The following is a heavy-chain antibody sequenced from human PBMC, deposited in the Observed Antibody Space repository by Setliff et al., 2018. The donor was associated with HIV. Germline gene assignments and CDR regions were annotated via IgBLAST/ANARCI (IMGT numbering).Heavy chain of an antibody. D-gene: IGHD3-22*01. CDR1: GFTFSDYY. V-gene: IGHV3-11*03. Sequence: GESLKLSCAASGFTFSDYYMSWIRQAPGKGLEWVSYISSSSSYTNYADSVKGRFTISRDNAKNSLYLQMNSLRADDTAVYYCARASYYYDISGWVDYWGQGTLVTVSS. CDR2: ISSSSSYT. CDR3: ARASYYYDISGWVDY. J-gene: IGHJ4*02.